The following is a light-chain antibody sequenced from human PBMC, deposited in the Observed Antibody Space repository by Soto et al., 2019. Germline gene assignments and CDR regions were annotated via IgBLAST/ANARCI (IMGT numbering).Light chain of an antibody. CDR1: LGIRND. CDR2: AAS. CDR3: QQSYSTLGT. V-gene: IGKV1-39*01. J-gene: IGKJ1*01. Sequence: DIQMTQSPSSLSASVGDRFTITCRSSLGIRNDLGWYQQKPGKAPKLLIYAASSLQSGVPSRFSGSGSGTDFTLTISSLQPEDFATYYCQQSYSTLGTFGQGTKVDIK.